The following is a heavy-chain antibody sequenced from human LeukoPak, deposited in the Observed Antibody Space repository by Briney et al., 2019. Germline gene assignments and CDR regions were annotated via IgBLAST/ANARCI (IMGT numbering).Heavy chain of an antibody. CDR2: INHSGST. J-gene: IGHJ4*02. CDR1: GGSFSGYY. Sequence: SETLSLTCAVYGGSFSGYYWSWIRQPPGKGLEWIGEINHSGSTNYNPSLKSRVTISVDTSKNQFSLKLSSVTAADTAVYYCARGYSSGWYNRWGQGTLVTVSS. V-gene: IGHV4-34*01. CDR3: ARGYSSGWYNR. D-gene: IGHD6-19*01.